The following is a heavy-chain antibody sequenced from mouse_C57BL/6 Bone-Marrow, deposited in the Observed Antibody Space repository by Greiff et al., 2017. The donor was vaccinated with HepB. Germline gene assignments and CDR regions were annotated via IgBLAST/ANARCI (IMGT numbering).Heavy chain of an antibody. V-gene: IGHV5-17*01. D-gene: IGHD1-1*01. CDR3: ARGYYYGSSY. CDR2: ISSGSSTI. J-gene: IGHJ2*01. Sequence: EVKLMDSGGGLVKPGGSLKLSCAASGFTFSDYGMHWVRQAPEKGLEWVAYISSGSSTIYYADTVKGRFTISRDNAKNTLFLQMTSLRSEDTAMYYCARGYYYGSSYWGQGTTLTVSS. CDR1: GFTFSDYG.